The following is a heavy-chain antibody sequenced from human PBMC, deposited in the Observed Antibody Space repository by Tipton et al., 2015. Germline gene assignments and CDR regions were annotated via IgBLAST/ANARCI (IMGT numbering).Heavy chain of an antibody. J-gene: IGHJ4*02. CDR3: AREGYDYDVGFDY. Sequence: SLRLSCAASGFTFSDHDMNWVRQAPGKGLEWVSTIDIAGDTYYAASVKGRFTISRENANNSLFLQMDTLRAGDTAVYFCAREGYDYDVGFDYWGQGTLVTVSS. CDR2: IDIAGDT. D-gene: IGHD4-17*01. V-gene: IGHV3-13*01. CDR1: GFTFSDHD.